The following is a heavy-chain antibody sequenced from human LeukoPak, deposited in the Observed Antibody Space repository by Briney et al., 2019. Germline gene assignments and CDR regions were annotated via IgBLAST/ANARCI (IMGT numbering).Heavy chain of an antibody. J-gene: IGHJ5*02. CDR2: INSDGSST. V-gene: IGHV3-74*01. D-gene: IGHD2-2*02. CDR3: ARDRKVVPAAIRAENWFDP. Sequence: GGSLRLSCAASGFTFSSYWMHWVRQAPGKGLVWVSRINSDGSSTSNADSVKGRFTISRDNAKNTLYLQMNSLRAEDTAVYYCARDRKVVPAAIRAENWFDPWGQGTLVTVSS. CDR1: GFTFSSYW.